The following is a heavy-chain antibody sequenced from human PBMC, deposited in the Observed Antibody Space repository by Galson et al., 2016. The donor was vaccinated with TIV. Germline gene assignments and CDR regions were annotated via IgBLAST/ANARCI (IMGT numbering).Heavy chain of an antibody. CDR3: TRQSTRSFDF. CDR1: GYNFISFW. Sequence: QSGAEVTKPGESLKISCKASGYNFISFWIGWVRQRPGKGLEWMGIIFPGDSDTRYSPSFQGQVTMSADKSINTAYLQWSSLKASDSTIYYCTRQSTRSFDFWGPGTLVSVSS. V-gene: IGHV5-51*01. J-gene: IGHJ4*02. CDR2: IFPGDSDT. D-gene: IGHD5/OR15-5a*01.